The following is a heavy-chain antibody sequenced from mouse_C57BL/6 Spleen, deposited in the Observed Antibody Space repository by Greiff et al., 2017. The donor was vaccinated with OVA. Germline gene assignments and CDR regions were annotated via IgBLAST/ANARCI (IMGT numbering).Heavy chain of an antibody. Sequence: QVQLQQSGAELVRPGTSVKVSCKASGYAFTNYLIEWVKQRPGQGLEWIGVINPGSGGTKYNEKFKGKATLTADKSSSTAYMQLSSLTSEDSAVYFCARDYYYGSSYFSAMDYWGQGTSVTVSS. D-gene: IGHD1-1*01. J-gene: IGHJ4*01. CDR2: INPGSGGT. CDR1: GYAFTNYL. V-gene: IGHV1-54*01. CDR3: ARDYYYGSSYFSAMDY.